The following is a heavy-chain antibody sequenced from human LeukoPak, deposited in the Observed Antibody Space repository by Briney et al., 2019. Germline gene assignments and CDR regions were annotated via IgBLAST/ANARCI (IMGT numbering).Heavy chain of an antibody. Sequence: MASETLSLTCAVYGGSFSGYHWSWIRQPPGKGLGWIGEINHSGSTNYNPSLKSRVTISVDTSKNQFSLKLSSVTAADTAVYYCARGGGSSSNNRWFDPWGQGTLVTVSS. V-gene: IGHV4-34*01. J-gene: IGHJ5*02. CDR3: ARGGGSSSNNRWFDP. CDR2: INHSGST. CDR1: GGSFSGYH. D-gene: IGHD6-6*01.